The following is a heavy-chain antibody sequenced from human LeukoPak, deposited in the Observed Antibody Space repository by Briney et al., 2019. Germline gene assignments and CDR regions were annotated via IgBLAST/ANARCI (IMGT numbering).Heavy chain of an antibody. CDR2: ISYDGNNK. V-gene: IGHV3-30-3*01. J-gene: IGHJ4*02. Sequence: PGGSLTLSCAASGFXFSRYAIHWVRQAPGKGLAWVAVISYDGNNKYYADSVKGRFTISRDNSKNTLYLQMNSLRAEDTAVYYCARAARIAVAGIKSSFDHWGQGTLVTVSS. D-gene: IGHD6-19*01. CDR3: ARAARIAVAGIKSSFDH. CDR1: GFXFSRYA.